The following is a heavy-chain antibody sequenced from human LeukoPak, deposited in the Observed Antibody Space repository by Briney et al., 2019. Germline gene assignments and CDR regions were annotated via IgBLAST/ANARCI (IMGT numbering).Heavy chain of an antibody. CDR2: IYYSGST. Sequence: SETLSLTCTVSGGSISSTSYYWGWIRQPPGKGLEWIGIIYYSGSTYYNPSLKSRVTISVDTSKNQFSLKLSSVTAADTAVYYCAREWFGEGSWFDPWGQGTLVTVSS. D-gene: IGHD3-10*01. V-gene: IGHV4-39*07. CDR1: GGSISSTSYY. J-gene: IGHJ5*02. CDR3: AREWFGEGSWFDP.